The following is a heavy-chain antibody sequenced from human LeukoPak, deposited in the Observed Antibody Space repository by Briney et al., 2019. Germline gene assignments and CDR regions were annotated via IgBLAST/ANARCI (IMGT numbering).Heavy chain of an antibody. J-gene: IGHJ4*02. D-gene: IGHD4-23*01. CDR3: ARDLDYGGNPYHYFDY. Sequence: SVTVSFTASGGTFSIYAISWVRQAPGQGLEWMGGIIPIFGTANYAQKFQGRVTITADESTSTAYMELGSLRSEDTAVYYCARDLDYGGNPYHYFDYWGQGTLVTVSS. V-gene: IGHV1-69*13. CDR2: IIPIFGTA. CDR1: GGTFSIYA.